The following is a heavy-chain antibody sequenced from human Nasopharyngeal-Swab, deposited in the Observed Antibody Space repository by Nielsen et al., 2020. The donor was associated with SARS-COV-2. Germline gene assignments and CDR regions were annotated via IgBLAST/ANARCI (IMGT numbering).Heavy chain of an antibody. CDR2: ISSTNNYI. CDR3: ASSGYSSGRNL. D-gene: IGHD6-19*01. J-gene: IGHJ2*01. Sequence: GESLKISCATSGFIFSTYRMNWVRQAPGKGLEWVSSISSTNNYIYYADSVKGRFTISRDNAKSSLYLQMNSLRAEDTAVYYCASSGYSSGRNLWGRGTLVTVSS. CDR1: GFIFSTYR. V-gene: IGHV3-21*01.